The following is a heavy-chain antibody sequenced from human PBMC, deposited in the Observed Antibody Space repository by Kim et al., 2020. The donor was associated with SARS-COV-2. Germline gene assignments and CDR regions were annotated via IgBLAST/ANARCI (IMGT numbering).Heavy chain of an antibody. D-gene: IGHD3-3*01. Sequence: KGRLPISKDNAKNTLYLQMNSLRAEDTAVYYCAKEMAWSGYPYYYYGMDVWGQGTTVTVSS. CDR3: AKEMAWSGYPYYYYGMDV. V-gene: IGHV3-23*01. J-gene: IGHJ6*02.